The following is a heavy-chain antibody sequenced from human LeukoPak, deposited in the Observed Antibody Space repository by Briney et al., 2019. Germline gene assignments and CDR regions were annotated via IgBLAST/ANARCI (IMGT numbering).Heavy chain of an antibody. Sequence: PGGSLRLSCAASGFTFSSYWMSWVRQAPGKGLEWVANIKKDGSEKYYVDSVKGRFTISRDNAKTSLYLQMNSVRAEDTAVYYCARDLSGVTGYTYGRGIDYWGQGTLVTVSS. D-gene: IGHD5-18*01. V-gene: IGHV3-7*01. CDR1: GFTFSSYW. J-gene: IGHJ4*02. CDR3: ARDLSGVTGYTYGRGIDY. CDR2: IKKDGSEK.